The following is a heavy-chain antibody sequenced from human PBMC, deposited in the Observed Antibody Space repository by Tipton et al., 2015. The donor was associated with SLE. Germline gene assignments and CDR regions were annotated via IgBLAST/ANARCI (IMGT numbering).Heavy chain of an antibody. CDR2: ISGSGGST. D-gene: IGHD6-19*01. CDR3: ARLAVPGRGGWFDP. CDR1: GFTFSSYA. V-gene: IGHV3-23*01. Sequence: SLRLSCAASGFTFSSYAMSWVRQAPGKGLEGVSAISGSGGSTYYADSVKGRFTISRDNSKNTLYLQMNSLRAEDTAVYYCARLAVPGRGGWFDPWGQGTLVTVSS. J-gene: IGHJ5*02.